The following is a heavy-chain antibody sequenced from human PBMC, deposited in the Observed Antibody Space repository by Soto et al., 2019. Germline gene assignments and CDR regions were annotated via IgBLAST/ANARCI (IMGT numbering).Heavy chain of an antibody. CDR3: ARVDYYDSSGYYDY. Sequence: ETLSLTCTVSGGSISSYYWSWIRQPPGKGLEWIGYIYYSGSTNYNPSLKSRVTISVDTSKNQFSLKLSSVTAADTAVYYCARVDYYDSSGYYDYWGQGTLVTVSS. D-gene: IGHD3-22*01. CDR2: IYYSGST. J-gene: IGHJ4*02. V-gene: IGHV4-59*01. CDR1: GGSISSYY.